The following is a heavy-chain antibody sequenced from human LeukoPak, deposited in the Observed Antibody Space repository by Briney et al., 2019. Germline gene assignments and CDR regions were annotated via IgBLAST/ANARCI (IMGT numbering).Heavy chain of an antibody. CDR1: GYNFTSYW. Sequence: GASLQISCKGSGYNFTSYWIGWVRQLPGKGLGWMGIIYPGDSDTRYSPSLQGKVTISADKSIIPAYLQWSSLKASDTAMYYCARQSSIAVAGTYYYGMYVWGQGTTVTVSS. CDR2: IYPGDSDT. J-gene: IGHJ6*02. CDR3: ARQSSIAVAGTYYYGMYV. V-gene: IGHV5-51*01. D-gene: IGHD6-19*01.